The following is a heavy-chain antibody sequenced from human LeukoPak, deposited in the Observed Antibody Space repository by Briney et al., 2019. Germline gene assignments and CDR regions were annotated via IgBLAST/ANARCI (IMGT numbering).Heavy chain of an antibody. CDR2: IIPIFGTA. V-gene: IGHV1-69*05. Sequence: SVKVSCKASGDPFSSYAISWVRQAPGQGLEWMGGIIPIFGTANYAQKFQGRVTITTDESTSTAYMELSSLRSEDTAVYYCARKKIAAAGKGWFDPWGQGTLVTVSS. CDR3: ARKKIAAAGKGWFDP. D-gene: IGHD6-13*01. J-gene: IGHJ5*02. CDR1: GDPFSSYA.